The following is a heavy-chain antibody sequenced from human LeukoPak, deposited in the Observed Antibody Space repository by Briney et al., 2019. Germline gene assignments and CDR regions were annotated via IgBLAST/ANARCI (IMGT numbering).Heavy chain of an antibody. CDR1: GGSISSGDYY. CDR2: IYYSGST. J-gene: IGHJ6*02. Sequence: SQTLSLTCTVSGGSISSGDYYWSWIRQPPGKGLEWIGYIYYSGSTYYHPSLKSRVTISVDTSKNQFSLKLSSVTAADTAVYYCARALGYCSGGSCYSLAHKDVWGQGTTVTVSS. CDR3: ARALGYCSGGSCYSLAHKDV. D-gene: IGHD2-15*01. V-gene: IGHV4-30-4*01.